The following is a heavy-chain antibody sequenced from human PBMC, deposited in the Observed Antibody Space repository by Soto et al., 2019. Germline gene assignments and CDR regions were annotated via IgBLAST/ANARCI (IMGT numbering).Heavy chain of an antibody. D-gene: IGHD3-16*02. CDR1: GFTFSSYA. CDR3: AKKITFGGVIVTNWFDP. V-gene: IGHV3-23*01. J-gene: IGHJ5*02. CDR2: ISGSGGST. Sequence: EVQLLESGGGLVQPGGSLRLSCAASGFTFSSYAMSWVRQAPGKGLEWVSAISGSGGSTYYADSVKGRFTISRDNSKNTLYLQMNSLRAEDTAVYYCAKKITFGGVIVTNWFDPWGQGTLVTVPS.